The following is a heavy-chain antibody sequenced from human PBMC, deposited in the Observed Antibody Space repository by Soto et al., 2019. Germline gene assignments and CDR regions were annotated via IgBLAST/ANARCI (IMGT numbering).Heavy chain of an antibody. CDR1: GYTFSNYG. CDR3: ARVVPGAAAWFGP. Sequence: ASVKVSCKTSGYTFSNYGITWVRQAPGQPLEWLGWISLYSDGTNYAQKFQGRVSMTTDTSTTTAYMELRSRRSDDTAVYYCARVVPGAAAWFGPWGQGTLVTVYS. CDR2: ISLYSDGT. D-gene: IGHD2-2*01. J-gene: IGHJ5*02. V-gene: IGHV1-18*01.